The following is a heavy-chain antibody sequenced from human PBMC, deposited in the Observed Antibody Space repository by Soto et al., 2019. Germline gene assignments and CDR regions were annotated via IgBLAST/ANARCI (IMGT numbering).Heavy chain of an antibody. Sequence: PGGSLRLSCAASGSTFSTYAMSWVRQAPGKGLEWVSTISSSGGNTYYTDSVKGRFTISRDNSKNTLYLQMNSLRAEDTAIYYCAKRPTSTGFGDPFDIWGQGTMVTVSS. CDR2: ISSSGGNT. D-gene: IGHD3-10*01. V-gene: IGHV3-23*01. CDR3: AKRPTSTGFGDPFDI. CDR1: GSTFSTYA. J-gene: IGHJ3*02.